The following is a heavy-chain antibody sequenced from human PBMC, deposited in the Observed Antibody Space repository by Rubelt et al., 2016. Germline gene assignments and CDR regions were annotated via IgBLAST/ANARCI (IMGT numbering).Heavy chain of an antibody. V-gene: IGHV3-66*01. CDR2: IYTGGST. CDR3: ARDISLDY. J-gene: IGHJ4*02. CDR1: GFTFSNYA. D-gene: IGHD3-3*02. Sequence: EVQVLESGGGLVQPGGSLRLSCAASGFTFSNYAMSWVRQAPGKGLQWVSIIYTGGSTDSADSVKCRFTLSRDNSKNTVEPQMNSLRVEDTAVYYCARDISLDYWGQGTLVTVSS.